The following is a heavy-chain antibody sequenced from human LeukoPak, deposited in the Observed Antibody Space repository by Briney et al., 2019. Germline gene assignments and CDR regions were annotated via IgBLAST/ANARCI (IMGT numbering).Heavy chain of an antibody. CDR2: IYYSGST. V-gene: IGHV4-30-4*08. CDR3: ARVVFPFGVVIITPGTFDY. CDR1: GGSISSGDYY. J-gene: IGHJ4*02. D-gene: IGHD3-3*01. Sequence: PSQTLSLTCTVSGGSISSGDYYWSWIRQPPGKGLEGIGYIYYSGSTYYNPSLKSRVTISVDTSKNQFSLKLSSVTAADTAVYYCARVVFPFGVVIITPGTFDYWGQGTLVTVSS.